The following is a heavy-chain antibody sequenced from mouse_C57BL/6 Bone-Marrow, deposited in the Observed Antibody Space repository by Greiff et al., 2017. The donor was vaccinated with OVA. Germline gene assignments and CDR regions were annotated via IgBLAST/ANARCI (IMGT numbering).Heavy chain of an antibody. V-gene: IGHV1-19*01. CDR2: INPYNGGT. CDR3: ARGYYGSSFSWFAY. J-gene: IGHJ3*01. CDR1: GYTFTDYY. Sequence: VQLQQSGPVLVKPGASVKMSCKASGYTFTDYYMNWVKQSHGKSLEWIGVINPYNGGTSYNQKFKGKATLTVDKSSSTAYMELNSLTSEDSAVYYGARGYYGSSFSWFAYWGQGTLVTVSA. D-gene: IGHD1-1*01.